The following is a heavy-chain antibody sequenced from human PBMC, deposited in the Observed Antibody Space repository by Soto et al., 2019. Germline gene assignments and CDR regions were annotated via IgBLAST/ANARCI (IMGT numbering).Heavy chain of an antibody. J-gene: IGHJ4*02. CDR1: GFTFSSYS. CDR3: ARPRYNWNDGWSGQFDY. V-gene: IGHV3-48*02. CDR2: ISSSSSTI. D-gene: IGHD1-1*01. Sequence: LRLSCAASGFTFSSYSMNWVRQAPGKGLEWVSYISSSSSTIYYADSVKGRFTISRDNAKNSLYLQMNSLRDEDTAVYYCARPRYNWNDGWSGQFDYWGQGTLVTVSS.